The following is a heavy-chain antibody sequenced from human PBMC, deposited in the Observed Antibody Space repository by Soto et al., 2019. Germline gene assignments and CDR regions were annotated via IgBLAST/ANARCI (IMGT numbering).Heavy chain of an antibody. CDR3: AGGSSGWPPRFDY. J-gene: IGHJ4*02. CDR1: GGPISSYY. V-gene: IGHV4-59*01. D-gene: IGHD6-19*01. Sequence: QVQLQESGPGLVKPSETLSLNCTVSGGPISSYYWSWIRQSPGKGLEWIGYIYYSGSTNYNPSLKSRVTISVDTSKNQFSLELSSVTAADTAVYYCAGGSSGWPPRFDYWGQGTLVTVSS. CDR2: IYYSGST.